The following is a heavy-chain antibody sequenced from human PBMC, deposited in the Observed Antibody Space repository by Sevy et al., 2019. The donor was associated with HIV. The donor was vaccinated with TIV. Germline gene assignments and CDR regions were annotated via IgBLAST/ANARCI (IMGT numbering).Heavy chain of an antibody. CDR3: ARNFVPDTTSYFGPLDY. CDR2: IRGAGSIT. V-gene: IGHV3-23*01. CDR1: GFTFNNYA. Sequence: GGSLRLSCAASGFTFNNYAMNWVRQAPGKGLEWLSAIRGAGSITFYADSVKGRFTISRDNSRNTLYLQMNSLRAEDTAIYYCARNFVPDTTSYFGPLDYWGRGTLVTVSS. D-gene: IGHD3-9*01. J-gene: IGHJ4*02.